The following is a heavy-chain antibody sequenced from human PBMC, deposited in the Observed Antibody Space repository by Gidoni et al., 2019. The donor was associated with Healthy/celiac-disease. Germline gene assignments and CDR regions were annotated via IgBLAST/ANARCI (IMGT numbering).Heavy chain of an antibody. CDR2: INTCGST. V-gene: IGHV4-61*02. D-gene: IGHD2-2*02. Sequence: QVQLQESGPGLVKPSQTLSLPCTDSGGSSRSGSYYWSWIRQPAGKGLEWIGRINTCGSTNYNPSLKSRVTISVDTSKNQFSLKLSSVTAADTAVYYCARGADIPGLDWGQGTLVTVSS. J-gene: IGHJ4*02. CDR1: GGSSRSGSYY. CDR3: ARGADIPGLD.